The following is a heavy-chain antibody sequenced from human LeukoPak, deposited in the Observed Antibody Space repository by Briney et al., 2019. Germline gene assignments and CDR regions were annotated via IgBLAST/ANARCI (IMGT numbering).Heavy chain of an antibody. J-gene: IGHJ5*02. Sequence: SVKVSCKASGCTFSSYAISWVRQAPGQGLEWMGRIIPNFGIANYAQKFQGRVTITADKSTSTAYMELSSLRSEDTAVYYCARAPGYDFWSGYLEFDPWGQGTLVTVSS. CDR2: IIPNFGIA. CDR1: GCTFSSYA. CDR3: ARAPGYDFWSGYLEFDP. V-gene: IGHV1-69*04. D-gene: IGHD3-3*01.